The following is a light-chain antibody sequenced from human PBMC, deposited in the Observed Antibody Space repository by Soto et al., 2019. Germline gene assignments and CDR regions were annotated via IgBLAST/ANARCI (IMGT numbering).Light chain of an antibody. CDR3: QQYGSSPQT. V-gene: IGKV3-20*01. CDR2: GAS. CDR1: QSVSSSY. Sequence: DIVMTQSPGTLSLSPGERATISCRASQSVSSSYLAWYQQKPGQAPRLLIYGASSRATGIPARFSGSGSGTDFTLTISRLEPEDFAVYYCQQYGSSPQTFGQGTKVEIK. J-gene: IGKJ1*01.